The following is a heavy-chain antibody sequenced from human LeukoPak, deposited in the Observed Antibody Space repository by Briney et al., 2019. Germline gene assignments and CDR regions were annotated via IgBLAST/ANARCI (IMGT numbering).Heavy chain of an antibody. J-gene: IGHJ4*02. V-gene: IGHV3-53*01. Sequence: GGSLRLSCEVSGLSVRGSYMSWVRQAPGKGLEWVSVIYSGDRRYYADSVKGRFTISRDTSKNTPYLQMNNLRADDTARYYCTRDLTGTTWSENDYWGQGTLVTISS. D-gene: IGHD6-13*01. CDR3: TRDLTGTTWSENDY. CDR1: GLSVRGSY. CDR2: IYSGDRR.